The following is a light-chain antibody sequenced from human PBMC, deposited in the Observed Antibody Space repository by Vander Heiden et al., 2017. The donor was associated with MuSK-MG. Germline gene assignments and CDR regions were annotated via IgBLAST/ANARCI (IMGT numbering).Light chain of an antibody. CDR3: VHYLANGMWG. CDR2: NTN. V-gene: IGLV8-61*01. Sequence: QTVVTQEPPFSVSPGGTVTPTCGLSSGSVSTYNYPSWYQQTPGQAPRTRIYNTNTRSSGVPDRFSGSILGNNAALTITGAQADDASDYYCVHYLANGMWGCGGAPKL. CDR1: SGSVSTYNY. J-gene: IGLJ3*02.